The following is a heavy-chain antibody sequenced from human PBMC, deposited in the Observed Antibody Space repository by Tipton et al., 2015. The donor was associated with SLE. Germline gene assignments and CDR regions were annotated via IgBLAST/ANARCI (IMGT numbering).Heavy chain of an antibody. CDR2: FYHSGST. J-gene: IGHJ4*02. V-gene: IGHV4-38-2*02. CDR3: ARSAGYGSNWAHFDY. CDR1: GYSISSGYY. D-gene: IGHD6-13*01. Sequence: TLSLTCNVSGYSISSGYYWGWIRQFPGKGLEWIGSFYHSGSTYYNPSLKSRVTISVDTSKNQFSLKLSSVTAADTAVYYCARSAGYGSNWAHFDYWGQGTLVTVSS.